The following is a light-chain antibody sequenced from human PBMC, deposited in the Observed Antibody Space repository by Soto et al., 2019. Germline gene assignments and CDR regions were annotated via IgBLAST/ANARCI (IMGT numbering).Light chain of an antibody. J-gene: IGLJ2*01. CDR3: QSYDRSLSVV. CDR2: VNN. Sequence: QAVVTQPPSVSGAPGQRVTISCTGSSSNIGAGYDVHWYQQFPGTAPKLLIYVNNNRTSGVPDRFSGSTSGTSASLAITGLQVEDEADYYCQSYDRSLSVVFGGGTKLTVL. V-gene: IGLV1-40*01. CDR1: SSNIGAGYD.